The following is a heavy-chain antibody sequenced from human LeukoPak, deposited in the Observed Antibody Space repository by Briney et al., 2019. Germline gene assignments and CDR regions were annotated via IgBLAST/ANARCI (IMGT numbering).Heavy chain of an antibody. CDR1: GFSFSGYG. V-gene: IGHV3-30*18. CDR3: AKDHSGKASAGDFFDY. J-gene: IGHJ4*02. Sequence: PGGSLRLSCAVSGFSFSGYGTHWVRQAPGKGLEWMAVISSDGSMQYYADSVVGRFTISRDSSSNTLFLQMNSLRAEDTAVYYCAKDHSGKASAGDFFDYWGQGTLVIVSS. CDR2: ISSDGSMQ. D-gene: IGHD6-13*01.